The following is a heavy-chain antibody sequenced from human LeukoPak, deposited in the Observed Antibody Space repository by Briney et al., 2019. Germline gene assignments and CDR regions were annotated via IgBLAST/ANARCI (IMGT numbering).Heavy chain of an antibody. CDR3: ASSYSSSSRFFSFDY. D-gene: IGHD6-6*01. CDR2: IYHSGST. Sequence: SETLSLTCAVYGGSFSGYYWGWIRQPPGKGLEWIGSIYHSGSTYYNPSLKSRVTISVDTSKNQFSLKLSSVTAADTAVYYCASSYSSSSRFFSFDYWGQGTLVTVSS. J-gene: IGHJ4*02. CDR1: GGSFSGYY. V-gene: IGHV4-38-2*01.